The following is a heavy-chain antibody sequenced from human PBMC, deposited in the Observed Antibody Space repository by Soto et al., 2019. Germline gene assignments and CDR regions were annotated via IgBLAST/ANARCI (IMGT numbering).Heavy chain of an antibody. CDR3: ARRARPDFYYMDV. CDR2: ISTNGVGT. Sequence: VQLVESGGGLAQPGGSLRLSCAASGFTLSGYAMDWVRQAPGKGLEYVSGISTNGVGTYANSVQGRFTISRDNSKNTVYLQMGSLRPEDMAVYYCARRARPDFYYMDVWGKGTTVTVSS. J-gene: IGHJ6*03. V-gene: IGHV3-64*01. D-gene: IGHD6-6*01. CDR1: GFTLSGYA.